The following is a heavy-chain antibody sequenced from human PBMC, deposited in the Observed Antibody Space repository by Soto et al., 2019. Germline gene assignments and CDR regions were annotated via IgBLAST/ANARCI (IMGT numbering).Heavy chain of an antibody. D-gene: IGHD2-2*01. J-gene: IGHJ6*02. CDR2: IYSGGNT. Sequence: PGGSLRLSGAASGITVSSNYISWVRQAPGKGLEWVSVIYSGGNTYYADSVKGRFTFSRDNSRNTLYLQMNSLRADYTAVYYCARGPAATAYYYYGMDVAGQGTKVTV. V-gene: IGHV3-53*01. CDR1: GITVSSNY. CDR3: ARGPAATAYYYYGMDV.